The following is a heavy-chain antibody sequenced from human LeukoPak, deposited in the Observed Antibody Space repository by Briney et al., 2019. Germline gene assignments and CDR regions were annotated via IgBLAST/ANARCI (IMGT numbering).Heavy chain of an antibody. CDR3: ARHMRLYYAPDY. CDR1: GGSISSYY. Sequence: SETLSLTCTVSGGSISSYYWSWIRQPPGKGLEWIGYIYYSGSTNYNPSLKSRVTISVDTSKNQFSLKLSSVTAADTAVYYCARHMRLYYAPDYWGQGTLVTVSS. V-gene: IGHV4-59*08. J-gene: IGHJ4*02. D-gene: IGHD3-10*01. CDR2: IYYSGST.